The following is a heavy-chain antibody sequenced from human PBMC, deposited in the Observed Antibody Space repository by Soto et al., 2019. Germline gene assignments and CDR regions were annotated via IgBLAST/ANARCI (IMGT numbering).Heavy chain of an antibody. CDR1: GGTFSSYA. V-gene: IGHV1-69*01. CDR2: IIPIFGTA. Sequence: QVQLVQSGAEVKKPGSSVKVSCKASGGTFSSYAISWVRQAPGQGLEWMGGIIPIFGTANYAQKFQGRVTSTADESTSTAYMELSSLRSEDTAVYYCARGQRVGKADYYYYGMDVWGQGTTVTVSS. CDR3: ARGQRVGKADYYYYGMDV. D-gene: IGHD6-6*01. J-gene: IGHJ6*02.